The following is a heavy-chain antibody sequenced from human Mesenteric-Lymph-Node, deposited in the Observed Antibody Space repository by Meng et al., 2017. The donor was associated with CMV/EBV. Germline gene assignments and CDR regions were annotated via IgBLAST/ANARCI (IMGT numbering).Heavy chain of an antibody. CDR2: INPSGGST. CDR3: ARDFYSGGTRDAFEI. V-gene: IGHV1-46*01. CDR1: GYTFTSYY. J-gene: IGHJ3*02. D-gene: IGHD2/OR15-2a*01. Sequence: ASVKVSCKASGYTFTSYYMHWVRQAPGQGLEWMGIINPSGGSTSYAQKFQGRVTMTRDTSTSTVYMELSSLRSDDTAVYYCARDFYSGGTRDAFEIWGQGTVVTVSS.